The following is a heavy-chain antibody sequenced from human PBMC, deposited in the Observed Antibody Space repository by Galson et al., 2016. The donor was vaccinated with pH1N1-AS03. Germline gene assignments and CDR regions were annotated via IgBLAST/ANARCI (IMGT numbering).Heavy chain of an antibody. CDR2: IYSGGTT. CDR3: VRDFRWGGNSGY. CDR1: GFTVSSSH. Sequence: SLRLSCAASGFTVSSSHMNWVRQAPGKGLEWVSIIYSGGTTYYADSVKGSFIVSRENSKNTLYLQLNSLRAEDTAVYYCVRDFRWGGNSGYWGQGTLVTVSS. D-gene: IGHD4-23*01. V-gene: IGHV3-66*01. J-gene: IGHJ4*02.